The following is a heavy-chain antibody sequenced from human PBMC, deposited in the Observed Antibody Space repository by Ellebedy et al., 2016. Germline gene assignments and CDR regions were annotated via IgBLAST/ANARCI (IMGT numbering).Heavy chain of an antibody. D-gene: IGHD3-10*01. Sequence: GESLKISXSASGFTFSSYAMHWVRQAPGKGLEYVSAISSNGGSTYYADSVKGRFTISRDNSKNTLYLQMSSLRAEDTAVYYCVKDCYGSGPPSGMDVWGQGTTVTVSS. CDR1: GFTFSSYA. J-gene: IGHJ6*02. CDR3: VKDCYGSGPPSGMDV. CDR2: ISSNGGST. V-gene: IGHV3-64D*06.